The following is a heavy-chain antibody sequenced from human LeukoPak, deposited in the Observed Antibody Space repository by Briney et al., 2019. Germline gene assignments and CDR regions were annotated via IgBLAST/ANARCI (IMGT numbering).Heavy chain of an antibody. CDR3: TGLPRSGSYYRT. V-gene: IGHV3-49*04. CDR2: IRSKAYGGTT. Sequence: PGRSLRLSCTASGFTFGDYAMSWVRQAPGKGLEWVGFIRSKAYGGTTEYAASVKGRFTISRDDSKSIAYLQMNSLKTEDTAVYYCTGLPRSGSYYRTWGQGTLVTVSS. CDR1: GFTFGDYA. D-gene: IGHD3-10*01. J-gene: IGHJ4*02.